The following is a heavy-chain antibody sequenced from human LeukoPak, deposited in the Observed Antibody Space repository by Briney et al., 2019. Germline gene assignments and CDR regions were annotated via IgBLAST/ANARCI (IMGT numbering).Heavy chain of an antibody. CDR2: INPYSGGT. Sequence: ASVKVSCKASRYTFTGYYMHWVRQAPGQGLEYMGWINPYSGGTNYTQKFRGRVTMTRDTSISTAYMELSRLRSDDTAVYYCARDFENSAIDYWGQGTLVTVSS. CDR3: ARDFENSAIDY. D-gene: IGHD3-9*01. J-gene: IGHJ4*02. CDR1: RYTFTGYY. V-gene: IGHV1-2*02.